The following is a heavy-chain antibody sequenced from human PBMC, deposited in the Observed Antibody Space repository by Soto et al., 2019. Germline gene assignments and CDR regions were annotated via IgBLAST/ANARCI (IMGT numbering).Heavy chain of an antibody. Sequence: LSLTCTVSGGSISSYYWSWIRQPPGKGLEWIGYIYYSGSTNYNPSLKSRVTISVDTPKNQFSLKLSSVTAADTAVYYCARAGSSGWYVFGYWGQGTLVTVSS. CDR2: IYYSGST. J-gene: IGHJ4*02. CDR3: ARAGSSGWYVFGY. V-gene: IGHV4-59*08. D-gene: IGHD6-19*01. CDR1: GGSISSYY.